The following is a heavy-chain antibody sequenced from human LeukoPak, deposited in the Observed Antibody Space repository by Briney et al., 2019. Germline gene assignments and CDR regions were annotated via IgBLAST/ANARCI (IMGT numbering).Heavy chain of an antibody. J-gene: IGHJ5*02. CDR1: GYTFTSYA. Sequence: ASVKVSCKASGYTFTSYAMNWVRQAPGHGLEWMGWINTNTGNPTYAQGFTGRFVFSLDTSVSTAYLQISSLKAEDTAVYYCARDPAVLWFGELLPNWFDPWGQGTLVTVSS. CDR3: ARDPAVLWFGELLPNWFDP. D-gene: IGHD3-10*01. CDR2: INTNTGNP. V-gene: IGHV7-4-1*02.